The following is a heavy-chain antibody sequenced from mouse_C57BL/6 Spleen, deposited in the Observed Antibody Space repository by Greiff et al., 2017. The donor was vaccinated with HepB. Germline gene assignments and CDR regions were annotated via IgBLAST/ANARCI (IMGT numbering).Heavy chain of an antibody. D-gene: IGHD1-1*01. CDR1: GFSLTSYG. CDR3: ATPDYGSSSPFAY. V-gene: IGHV2-6*01. CDR2: IWGVGST. Sequence: VKLQESGPGLVAPSQSLSITCTVSGFSLTSYGVDWVRQSPGKGLEWLGVIWGVGSTNYNSALKSRLSISKDNSKSQVFLKMNSLQTDDTAMYYCATPDYGSSSPFAYWGQGTLVTVSA. J-gene: IGHJ3*01.